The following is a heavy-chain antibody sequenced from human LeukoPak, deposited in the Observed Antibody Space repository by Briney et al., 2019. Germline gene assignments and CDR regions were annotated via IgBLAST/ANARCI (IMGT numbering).Heavy chain of an antibody. Sequence: PGGFLRLSCAASGFTFSRYSMNWVRQAPGKGLEWVASISSTSTFIYSADSVKGRFTISRDTAKNSLFLQMNSLRAEDTAIYYCARDYFDSSDYPQTYYHYYMDVWGKGTTVTVSS. CDR3: ARDYFDSSDYPQTYYHYYMDV. V-gene: IGHV3-21*01. J-gene: IGHJ6*03. D-gene: IGHD3-22*01. CDR1: GFTFSRYS. CDR2: ISSTSTFI.